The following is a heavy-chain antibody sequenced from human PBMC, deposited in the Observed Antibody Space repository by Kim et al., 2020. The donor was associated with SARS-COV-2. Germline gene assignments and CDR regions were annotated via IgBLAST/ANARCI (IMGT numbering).Heavy chain of an antibody. CDR1: GYTFTGYY. Sequence: ASVKVSCKASGYTFTGYYMHWLRQAPGQGLEWVGRINPDNGDTTYAQNFQGRVTMTGDTSISTAYMELRGLRYDDSALYYCASRSTTSSWPLLDYWGQGTLITVSS. V-gene: IGHV1-2*06. D-gene: IGHD6-13*01. CDR2: INPDNGDT. J-gene: IGHJ4*02. CDR3: ASRSTTSSWPLLDY.